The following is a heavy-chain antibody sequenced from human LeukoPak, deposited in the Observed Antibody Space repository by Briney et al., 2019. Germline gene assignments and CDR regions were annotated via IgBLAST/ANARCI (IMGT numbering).Heavy chain of an antibody. J-gene: IGHJ4*02. Sequence: GGSLRLSCAASGFTFSNYWMSWVRQAPGKGLEWVANIKQDGSEKYYVDSVKGRFTISRDNSKNTVYLQMNSLRAEDTAVYYCARGSGNYYNRLDYWGQGTLVTVSS. V-gene: IGHV3-7*01. D-gene: IGHD1-26*01. CDR3: ARGSGNYYNRLDY. CDR2: IKQDGSEK. CDR1: GFTFSNYW.